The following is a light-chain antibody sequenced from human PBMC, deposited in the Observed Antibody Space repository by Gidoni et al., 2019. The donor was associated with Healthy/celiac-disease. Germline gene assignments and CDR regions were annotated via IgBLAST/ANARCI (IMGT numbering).Light chain of an antibody. CDR1: QRISSY. J-gene: IGKJ1*01. CDR3: QQRYSTLTGGT. Sequence: DIQMTQSLSSLSASVGDRVTITCRASQRISSYLNWYHQKPGKAPKLLIYAASSLQRGVPSRFSGSGSGTDFTFTISSLQPEDVATDYCQQRYSTLTGGTFGQGTKVEIK. CDR2: AAS. V-gene: IGKV1-39*01.